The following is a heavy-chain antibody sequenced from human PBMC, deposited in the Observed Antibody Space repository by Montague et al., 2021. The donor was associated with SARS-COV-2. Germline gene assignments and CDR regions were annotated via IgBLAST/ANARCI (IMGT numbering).Heavy chain of an antibody. CDR2: IYHSGST. Sequence: SETLSLTCAVSGGSISSRNWWSWVRQPPGKGLEWLGEIYHSGSTNYNPSLKSRVTISVDTSKNQFSLKLSSVTAADTAVYYCARTLHDYIWGSYRSAYWFDPWGQGTLVTVSS. V-gene: IGHV4-4*02. CDR3: ARTLHDYIWGSYRSAYWFDP. J-gene: IGHJ5*02. D-gene: IGHD3-16*02. CDR1: GGSISSRNW.